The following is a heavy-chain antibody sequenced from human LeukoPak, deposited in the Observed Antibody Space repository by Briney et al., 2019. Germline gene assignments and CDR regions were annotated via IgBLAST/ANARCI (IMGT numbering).Heavy chain of an antibody. J-gene: IGHJ6*03. D-gene: IGHD5-12*01. V-gene: IGHV3-7*01. CDR2: IKQDGSEK. CDR3: ARNIVATLLGYYYYYMDV. CDR1: GFTFSSYW. Sequence: GGSLRLSCAASGFTFSSYWMSWVRQAPGKGLEWVANIKQDGSEKYYVDSVKGRFTISRDNAKNSLYLQMNSLRAEDTAVYYCARNIVATLLGYYYYYMDVWGKGTTVTVSS.